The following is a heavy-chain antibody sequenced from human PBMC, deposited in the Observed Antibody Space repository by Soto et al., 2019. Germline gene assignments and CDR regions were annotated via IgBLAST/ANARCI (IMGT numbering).Heavy chain of an antibody. D-gene: IGHD1-26*01. Sequence: EASVKVSCKASGGTFSSYAISWVRQAPGQGLEWMGGIIPIFGTANYAQKFQGRVTITADESTSTAYMELSSLRSEDTAVYYCARGVVGASPTKYYFDYWGQGTLVTVSS. CDR1: GGTFSSYA. CDR3: ARGVVGASPTKYYFDY. CDR2: IIPIFGTA. V-gene: IGHV1-69*13. J-gene: IGHJ4*02.